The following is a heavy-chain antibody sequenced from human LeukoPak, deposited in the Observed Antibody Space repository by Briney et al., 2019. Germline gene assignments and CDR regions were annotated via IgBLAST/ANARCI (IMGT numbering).Heavy chain of an antibody. CDR1: GFTFSDYS. D-gene: IGHD3-22*01. CDR3: AKSDYYDTSGPVGY. V-gene: IGHV3-48*01. J-gene: IGHJ4*02. CDR2: INSDGKTT. Sequence: GGSLRLSCAASGFTFSDYSMNWVRQAPGKGLEDLSYINSDGKTTWYADSVKGRFTASRDNAKNSLYLQMNSLRVEDTAVYYCAKSDYYDTSGPVGYWGQGTLVTVSS.